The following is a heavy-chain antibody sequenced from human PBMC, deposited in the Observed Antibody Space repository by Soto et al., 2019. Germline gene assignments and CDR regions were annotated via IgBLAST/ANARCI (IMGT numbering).Heavy chain of an antibody. D-gene: IGHD4-4*01. CDR1: GFTFSSYA. Sequence: QPGGSLSLSCAASGFTFSSYAMSWVRQAPGKGLEWVSVISGSGCSTYYADSVKGRFTISRDNSKNTLYLQMNSLRAEDTAVYYCAKQNSNYVLVGMDVWGQGTTVTVSS. CDR3: AKQNSNYVLVGMDV. CDR2: ISGSGCST. V-gene: IGHV3-23*01. J-gene: IGHJ6*02.